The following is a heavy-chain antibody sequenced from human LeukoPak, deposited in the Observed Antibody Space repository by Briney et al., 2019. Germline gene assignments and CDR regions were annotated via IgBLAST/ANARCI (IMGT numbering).Heavy chain of an antibody. Sequence: SETPSLTCTVSGGSISSYYWSWIRQPPGKGLEWIGYIYYSGSTNYNPSLKSRVTISVDTSKNQFSLKLSSVTAADTAVYYCARVEAAGIDYWGQGTLVTVSS. V-gene: IGHV4-59*01. J-gene: IGHJ4*02. CDR1: GGSISSYY. CDR2: IYYSGST. D-gene: IGHD6-13*01. CDR3: ARVEAAGIDY.